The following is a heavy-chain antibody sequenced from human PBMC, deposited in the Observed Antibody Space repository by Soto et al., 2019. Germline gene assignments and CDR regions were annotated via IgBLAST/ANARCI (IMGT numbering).Heavy chain of an antibody. CDR2: IKSKTDGGTT. J-gene: IGHJ4*02. CDR3: TTELIAGATYSDY. V-gene: IGHV3-15*01. Sequence: PGGSLRLSCAASGFTFSNAWMSWVRQAPGKGLEWVGRIKSKTDGGTTDYAAPVKGRFTISRDDSKNTLYLQMNSLKTEDTAVYYCTTELIAGATYSDYWGQGTLVTVSS. D-gene: IGHD1-26*01. CDR1: GFTFSNAW.